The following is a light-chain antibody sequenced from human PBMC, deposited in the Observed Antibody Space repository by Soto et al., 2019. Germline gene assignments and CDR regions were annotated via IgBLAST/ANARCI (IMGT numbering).Light chain of an antibody. CDR1: SSDVGSYNL. Sequence: QSALTQPASVSGSLGQSITISCTGTSSDVGSYNLVSWYQQHPGKPPKLMIYEGSKRPSGVSNRFSGSKSGNTASLTISGLQAEDEADYYCCSYAGSSTLVFGGGTQLTVL. V-gene: IGLV2-23*01. CDR2: EGS. CDR3: CSYAGSSTLV. J-gene: IGLJ2*01.